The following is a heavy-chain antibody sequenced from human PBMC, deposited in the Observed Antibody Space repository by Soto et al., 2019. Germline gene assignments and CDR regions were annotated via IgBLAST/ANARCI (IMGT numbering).Heavy chain of an antibody. CDR2: INPNSGGT. CDR3: ARTARRSPYYFDY. CDR1: GYTFTGYY. J-gene: IGHJ4*02. Sequence: QVQLVQSGAEVRKPGASVKVSCKASGYTFTGYYMHWVRQAPGQGLEWMGWINPNSGGTNYAQKFQGWVTMTRDTSISTPYMELSRLRSDDTAVYYCARTARRSPYYFDYWGQGTLVTVSS. V-gene: IGHV1-2*04.